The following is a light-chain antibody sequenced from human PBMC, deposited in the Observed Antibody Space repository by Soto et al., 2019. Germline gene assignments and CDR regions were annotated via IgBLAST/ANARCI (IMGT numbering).Light chain of an antibody. CDR3: QQYGDSPLT. Sequence: IVLTQSPGTLSLSPGERATLSCRASQSVRSIFLAWYQQKPCQAPRLLIYDVSNRAPGVPDGFSGSGSGTDFTFTISRLEPEDFAVYYCQQYGDSPLTFGGGTKVEIK. CDR2: DVS. CDR1: QSVRSIF. J-gene: IGKJ4*01. V-gene: IGKV3-20*01.